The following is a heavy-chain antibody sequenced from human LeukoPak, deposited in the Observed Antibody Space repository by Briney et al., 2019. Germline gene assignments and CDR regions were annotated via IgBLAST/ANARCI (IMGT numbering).Heavy chain of an antibody. V-gene: IGHV5-51*01. CDR1: GYSFTSYW. D-gene: IGHD6-13*01. CDR2: IYPGDSDT. J-gene: IGHJ1*01. Sequence: GESLKISCKGSGYSFTSYWNGWVGQMPGKGLEWMGIIYPGDSDTRYSPSFQGQVTITADKSISTVYLQWSSLKASDTAMYYCASPGVIAAAGTGEYFQHWGQGTLVTVSS. CDR3: ASPGVIAAAGTGEYFQH.